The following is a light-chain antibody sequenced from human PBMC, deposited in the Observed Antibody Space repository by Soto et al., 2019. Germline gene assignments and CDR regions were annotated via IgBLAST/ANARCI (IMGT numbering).Light chain of an antibody. Sequence: DIQMTQSPSSLSASVGDRVNITCRASQGISNYLAWYQQKPGKVPKLLIYAASTLQSGVPSRFSGSGSGTDFTLTISSRQPEDVATYYCQKYNSAPHTFGGGTKVEIK. CDR1: QGISNY. CDR3: QKYNSAPHT. V-gene: IGKV1-27*01. J-gene: IGKJ4*01. CDR2: AAS.